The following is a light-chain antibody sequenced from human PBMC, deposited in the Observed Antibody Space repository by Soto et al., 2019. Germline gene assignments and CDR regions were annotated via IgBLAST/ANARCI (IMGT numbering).Light chain of an antibody. V-gene: IGLV3-21*02. CDR3: QVWDSSSDLSLV. Sequence: SYELTQPPSVSVAPGQTARITCGGTNIGSKSVHWYQQKPGQAPVLVVYDDSDRPSGIPERFSGSNSGNTATLTISRVEAGDEADYYCQVWDSSSDLSLVFGGGTKLTVL. CDR2: DDS. J-gene: IGLJ3*02. CDR1: NIGSKS.